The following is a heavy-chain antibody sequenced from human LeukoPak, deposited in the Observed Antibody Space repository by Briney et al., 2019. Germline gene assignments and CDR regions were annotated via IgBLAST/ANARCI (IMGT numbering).Heavy chain of an antibody. CDR2: ICHSGST. V-gene: IGHV4-4*02. CDR3: TRDVAARPLAYFDY. D-gene: IGHD6-6*01. J-gene: IGHJ4*02. Sequence: SETLSLTCAVSGGSISSSNWWSWVRQPPGKGLEWIGEICHSGSTNYNPSLKSRVTISVDKSKNQFSLKLSSVTAADTAVYYCTRDVAARPLAYFDYWGQGTLVTVSS. CDR1: GGSISSSNW.